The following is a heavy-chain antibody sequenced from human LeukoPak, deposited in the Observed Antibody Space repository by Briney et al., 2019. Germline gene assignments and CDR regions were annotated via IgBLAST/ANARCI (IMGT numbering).Heavy chain of an antibody. CDR1: ASLTVPTS. Sequence: GGSLSLSQHPASLTVPTSCTASVRQAPGKWLEWVSGISGSSTWTYFADSVKGRFTISRDHSNSTLHLEMNKLRVEEASVLFCTRECDSLETGSFDLWGRGSLVTVSS. V-gene: IGHV3-53*01. CDR2: ISGSSTWT. D-gene: IGHD2-21*02. CDR3: TRECDSLETGSFDL. J-gene: IGHJ2*01.